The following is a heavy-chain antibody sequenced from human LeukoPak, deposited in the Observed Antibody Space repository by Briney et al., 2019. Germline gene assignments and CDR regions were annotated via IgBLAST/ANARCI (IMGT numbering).Heavy chain of an antibody. V-gene: IGHV3-21*06. CDR2: ISSTSDYI. D-gene: IGHD6-13*01. Sequence: GGSLRLSCAASGFTFNTYSMNWVRQAPGKGLEWVSFISSTSDYIYYADSVKGRFTISRDNAKNSLYLQMSSLREEDTAVYYCGGEFSSSPASMDVWGQGATVTVSS. CDR3: GGEFSSSPASMDV. CDR1: GFTFNTYS. J-gene: IGHJ6*02.